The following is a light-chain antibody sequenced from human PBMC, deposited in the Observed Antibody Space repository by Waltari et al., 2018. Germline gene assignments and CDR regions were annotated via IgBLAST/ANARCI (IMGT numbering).Light chain of an antibody. Sequence: QLVLTQSPSASASLGASVKLTCTLSSGHSTYAIAWHQQQPEKGPRFLMKLKSDGSHGKGDGIPERFSGSSSGAERYLTIASLQSEDEADYYCQTWGTGIHVFGTGTKVTVL. CDR2: LKSDGSH. V-gene: IGLV4-69*01. CDR3: QTWGTGIHV. CDR1: SGHSTYA. J-gene: IGLJ1*01.